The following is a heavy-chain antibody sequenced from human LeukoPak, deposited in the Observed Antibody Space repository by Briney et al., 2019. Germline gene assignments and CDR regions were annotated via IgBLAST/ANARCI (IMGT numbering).Heavy chain of an antibody. CDR3: ARSYSSSWEWFDP. Sequence: ASVKVSCKASGYTFTSYAMHWVRQAPGQRLGWMGWSNAGNGNTNYAQKLQGRVTMTRNTSISTAYMELSSLRSEDTAVYYCARSYSSSWEWFDPWGQGTLVTVSS. CDR2: SNAGNGNT. CDR1: GYTFTSYA. V-gene: IGHV1-3*01. D-gene: IGHD6-13*01. J-gene: IGHJ5*02.